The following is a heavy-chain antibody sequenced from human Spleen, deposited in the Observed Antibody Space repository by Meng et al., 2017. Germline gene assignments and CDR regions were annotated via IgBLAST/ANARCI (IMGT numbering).Heavy chain of an antibody. CDR2: ISSSGSYI. V-gene: IGHV3-21*01. CDR1: GFTFSSYS. J-gene: IGHJ3*02. CDR3: ARAHSDIGGLDM. D-gene: IGHD2-15*01. Sequence: GGSLRLSCAASGFTFSSYSMNWVRQAPGKGLEWVSSISSSGSYIYYADSVKGRFTISRDNAKNSLYLQMDSLRAEDTAVYYCARAHSDIGGLDMWGQGTMVTVSS.